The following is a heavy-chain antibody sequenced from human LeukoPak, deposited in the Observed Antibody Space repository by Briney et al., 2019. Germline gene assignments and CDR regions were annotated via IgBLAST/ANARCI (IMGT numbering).Heavy chain of an antibody. J-gene: IGHJ1*01. CDR3: LLIILGGSSQH. Sequence: PGGSLRLPCAASEFTFNNYWMHWVRQAPGKGLVWVSRIKNDGKITTYADSVKGRFTTSRDNAKNTFYLQMNSLRVEDTAVYYCLLIILGGSSQHWSQGTLVTVSS. V-gene: IGHV3-74*01. CDR2: IKNDGKIT. CDR1: EFTFNNYW. D-gene: IGHD3-3*01.